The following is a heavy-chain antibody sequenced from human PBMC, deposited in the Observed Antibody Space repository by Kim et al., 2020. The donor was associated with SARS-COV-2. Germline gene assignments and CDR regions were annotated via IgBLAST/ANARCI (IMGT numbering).Heavy chain of an antibody. V-gene: IGHV4-61*01. CDR1: GGSVSSGSYY. CDR3: ARAEGVFGVVTGGYYYYGMDV. D-gene: IGHD3-3*01. Sequence: SETLSLTCTVSGGSVSSGSYYWSWIRQPPGKGLEWIGYIYYSGSTNYNPSLKSRVTISVDTSKNQFSLKLSSVTAADTAVYYCARAEGVFGVVTGGYYYYGMDVWGQGTTVTVSS. J-gene: IGHJ6*02. CDR2: IYYSGST.